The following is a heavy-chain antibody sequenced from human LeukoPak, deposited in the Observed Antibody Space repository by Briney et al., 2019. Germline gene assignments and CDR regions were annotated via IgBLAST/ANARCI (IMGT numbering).Heavy chain of an antibody. J-gene: IGHJ4*02. D-gene: IGHD6-19*01. V-gene: IGHV3-21*01. CDR3: ARGPIAVAGTFDY. Sequence: GGSLRLSCAASGFTFSSYSMNWVRQAPGKGLEWVTSISSSSSYIYYADSVKGRFTVSRDNAKNSLYLQMNSLRAEDTAVYYCARGPIAVAGTFDYWGQGTLSPSPQ. CDR2: ISSSSSYI. CDR1: GFTFSSYS.